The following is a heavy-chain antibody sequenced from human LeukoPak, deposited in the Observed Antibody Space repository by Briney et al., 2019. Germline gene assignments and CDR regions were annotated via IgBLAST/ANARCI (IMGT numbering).Heavy chain of an antibody. V-gene: IGHV4-61*01. CDR3: ARWYCPRTSCYVDY. J-gene: IGHJ4*02. Sequence: SETLSLTCTVSGGSVNSGSLYWSWIRQPQGKGLEWIGYIYYRGNTNYNPSLKSRVTIPLDTSENQFSLRLSSVTAADTAVYYCARWYCPRTSCYVDYWGQGTLVTVSS. D-gene: IGHD2-2*01. CDR2: IYYRGNT. CDR1: GGSVNSGSLY.